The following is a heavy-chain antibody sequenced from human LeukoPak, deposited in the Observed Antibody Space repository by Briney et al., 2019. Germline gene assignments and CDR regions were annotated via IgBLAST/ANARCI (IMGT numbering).Heavy chain of an antibody. V-gene: IGHV4-59*01. CDR2: ISYIGST. CDR3: AGSYHYYMDV. J-gene: IGHJ6*03. Sequence: SETLSLTCTVSGGSISNYYRSWIRQPPGKGLEWIGYISYIGSTKYNPSLKSRVTISEDTSKKQFSLKLSSVTAADTAVYYCAGSYHYYMDVWGKGTTVTVSS. CDR1: GGSISNYY.